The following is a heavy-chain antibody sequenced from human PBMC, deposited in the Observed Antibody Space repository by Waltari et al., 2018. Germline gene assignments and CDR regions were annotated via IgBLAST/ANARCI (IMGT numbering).Heavy chain of an antibody. CDR1: GFTFTSYA. Sequence: QVQLVQSGAEVKKPGASVRISCKASGFTFTSYAIQWVRQASGQRLEWMGWINAGNGHTKYSQEFQDRVTITRDASASTAYMGLSSLRSEDTTIYYCARGSWSATLASYYFDYWGQGTLVTVSS. V-gene: IGHV1-3*01. D-gene: IGHD1-26*01. CDR2: INAGNGHT. CDR3: ARGSWSATLASYYFDY. J-gene: IGHJ4*02.